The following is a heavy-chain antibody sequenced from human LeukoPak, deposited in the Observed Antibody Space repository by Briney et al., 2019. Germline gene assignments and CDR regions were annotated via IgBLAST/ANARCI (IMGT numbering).Heavy chain of an antibody. D-gene: IGHD3-22*01. CDR2: IHTSGST. J-gene: IGHJ4*02. CDR3: ARDATDDSSGYYWSGLVFFDY. V-gene: IGHV4-61*02. CDR1: GGSISSSPYY. Sequence: SETLSLTRTVSGGSISSSPYYWGWIRQPAGKGLEWIGRIHTSGSTNYNPSLKSRVTMSVDTSKNQFSLKLSSVTAADTAVYYCARDATDDSSGYYWSGLVFFDYWGQGTLVTVSS.